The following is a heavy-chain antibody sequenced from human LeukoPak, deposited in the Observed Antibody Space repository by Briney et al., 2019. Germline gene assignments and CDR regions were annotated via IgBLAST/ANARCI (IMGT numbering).Heavy chain of an antibody. CDR3: ASGQIGAILLWFGEPSSSPDYYMDV. CDR2: ISSSSNYI. J-gene: IGHJ6*03. CDR1: GFTFIQYS. V-gene: IGHV3-21*01. D-gene: IGHD3-10*01. Sequence: PGGSLRLSCVGSGFTFIQYSMNWVRQAPGKGLEWVSSISSSSNYIYYADSVKGRFTISRENAENSLHLQMNNLGIEDTAVYYCASGQIGAILLWFGEPSSSPDYYMDVWGKGTTVTISS.